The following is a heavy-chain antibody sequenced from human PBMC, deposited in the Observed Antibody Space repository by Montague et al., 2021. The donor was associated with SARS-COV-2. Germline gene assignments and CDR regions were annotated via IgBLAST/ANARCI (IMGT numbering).Heavy chain of an antibody. CDR2: IYYSGST. J-gene: IGHJ4*02. CDR1: GGSINSGGYY. D-gene: IGHD1-26*01. Sequence: TLSLTCTVSGGSINSGGYYWSWIRQHPGKGLEWIGYIYYSGSTYYNPSLKSRVTISVDTSKNQFSLKLSSVTAADTAVYYCARDTRIFGATTRLDYWGQGTLVTVSS. V-gene: IGHV4-31*03. CDR3: ARDTRIFGATTRLDY.